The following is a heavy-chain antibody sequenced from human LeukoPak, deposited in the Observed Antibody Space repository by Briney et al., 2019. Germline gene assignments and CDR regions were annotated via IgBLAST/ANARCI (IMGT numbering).Heavy chain of an antibody. CDR3: ASPRRICSGGSCYSYDY. V-gene: IGHV1-69*05. D-gene: IGHD2-15*01. J-gene: IGHJ4*02. CDR2: IIPIFGTA. Sequence: SVKVSCKASGYTFTSYGISWVRQAPGQGLEWMGRIIPIFGTANYAQKFQGRVTITTDESTSTAYMELSSLRSEDTAVYYCASPRRICSGGSCYSYDYWGQGTLVTVSS. CDR1: GYTFTSYG.